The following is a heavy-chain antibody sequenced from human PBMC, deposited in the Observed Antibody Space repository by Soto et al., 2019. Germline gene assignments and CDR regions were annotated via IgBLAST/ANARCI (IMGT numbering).Heavy chain of an antibody. CDR3: AREGLEGDGYHLDAFDI. D-gene: IGHD5-12*01. CDR2: IYYSGST. V-gene: IGHV4-39*07. J-gene: IGHJ3*02. CDR1: GGSISSSSYY. Sequence: SETLSLTCTVSGGSISSSSYYWGWIRQPPGKGLEWIGSIYYSGSTNYNPSLKSRVTISVDTSKNQFSLKLSSVTAADTAVYYCAREGLEGDGYHLDAFDIWGQGTMVTVSS.